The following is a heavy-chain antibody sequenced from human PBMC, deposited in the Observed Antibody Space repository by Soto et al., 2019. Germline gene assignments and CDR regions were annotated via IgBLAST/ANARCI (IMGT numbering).Heavy chain of an antibody. CDR3: ARFTGTTPAYIFDY. Sequence: SETLSLTCNISGASISTYYWSWIRQPPGKGLEWIGYIYYSGTTIYNPSLRRRGTISADGSKNQFSLKLSSVTAADTAVYYCARFTGTTPAYIFDYWGQGILVTVSS. CDR2: IYYSGTT. V-gene: IGHV4-59*01. CDR1: GASISTYY. J-gene: IGHJ4*01. D-gene: IGHD1-7*01.